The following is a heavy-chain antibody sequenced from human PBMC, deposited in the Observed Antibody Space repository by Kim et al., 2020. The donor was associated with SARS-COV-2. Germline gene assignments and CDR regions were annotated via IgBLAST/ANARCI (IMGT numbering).Heavy chain of an antibody. V-gene: IGHV3-15*01. Sequence: GGSLRLSCAASGFTFSNAWMSWVRQAPGKGLEWVGRIKSKTDGGTTDYAAPVKGRFTISRDDSKNTLYLQMNSLKTEDTAVYYCTTSSRYYDILTGYPQVDYWGQGTLVTVSS. CDR3: TTSSRYYDILTGYPQVDY. J-gene: IGHJ4*02. D-gene: IGHD3-9*01. CDR1: GFTFSNAW. CDR2: IKSKTDGGTT.